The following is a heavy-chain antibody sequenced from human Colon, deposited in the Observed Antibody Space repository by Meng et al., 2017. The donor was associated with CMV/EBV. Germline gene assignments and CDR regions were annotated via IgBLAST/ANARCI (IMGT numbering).Heavy chain of an antibody. CDR1: GGSISSDY. J-gene: IGHJ6*02. CDR2: INHRGST. V-gene: IGHV4-59*01. Sequence: GSLRLSCSVSGGSISSDYWSWIRQPPGKGLEWIGYINHRGSTDYNPSLKSRVTMSVDTSKNQFSLKLTSVTATDTAVYYCARVLVPAAIPPQNYYGMDVWGQGTTVTVSS. D-gene: IGHD2-2*01. CDR3: ARVLVPAAIPPQNYYGMDV.